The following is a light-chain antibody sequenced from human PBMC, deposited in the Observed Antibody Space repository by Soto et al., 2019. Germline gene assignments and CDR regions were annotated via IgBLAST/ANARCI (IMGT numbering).Light chain of an antibody. Sequence: DIQLSESHSTLSAYVGDRVTITCRASQSISSWLAWYQQKPGKAPKLLVYKASSLESGVPSRFSGSVSGPEFTLTISTLQPDDFAIYYCQQYETYPLTFGGGTKVEI. CDR2: KAS. CDR3: QQYETYPLT. J-gene: IGKJ4*01. CDR1: QSISSW. V-gene: IGKV1-5*03.